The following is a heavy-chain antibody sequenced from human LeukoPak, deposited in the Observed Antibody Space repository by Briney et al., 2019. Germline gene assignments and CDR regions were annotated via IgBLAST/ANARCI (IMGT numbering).Heavy chain of an antibody. CDR3: VSFYETY. CDR1: GNYW. D-gene: IGHD2/OR15-2a*01. Sequence: GGSLRLSCAASGNYWMHWVRQAPGKGPVWVSHINSDGSWTSYADSVKGRFTISKDNAKNTVYLQMNSLRAEDTAVYYCVSFYETYWGRGTLVTVSS. CDR2: INSDGSWT. J-gene: IGHJ4*02. V-gene: IGHV3-74*01.